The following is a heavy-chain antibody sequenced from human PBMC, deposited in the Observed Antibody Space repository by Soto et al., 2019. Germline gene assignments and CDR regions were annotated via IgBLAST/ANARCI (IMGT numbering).Heavy chain of an antibody. D-gene: IGHD6-19*01. Sequence: PGGSLRLSCAASGFTFSSYAMSWVRQAPGKGLGWVSAISGSGGSTYYADSVKGRFTISRDNSKNTLYLQMNSLRAEDTAVYYCAKRVYGSSGWYTSFDYWGQGTLVTVSS. CDR3: AKRVYGSSGWYTSFDY. V-gene: IGHV3-23*01. J-gene: IGHJ4*02. CDR2: ISGSGGST. CDR1: GFTFSSYA.